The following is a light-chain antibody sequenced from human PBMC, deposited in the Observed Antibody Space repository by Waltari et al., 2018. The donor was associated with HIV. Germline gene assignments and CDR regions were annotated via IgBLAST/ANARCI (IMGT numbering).Light chain of an antibody. Sequence: ELVLTQSPGTLSLSPGDRATLSCRASQNVSSSYLAWYQQKSGQAPRLLIYAASARATAIPDRFTGSGSGTDFTLTISRLEAEDFAVFYCQQYGSSPWTFGQGTKVEIK. V-gene: IGKV3-20*01. CDR2: AAS. CDR1: QNVSSSY. J-gene: IGKJ1*01. CDR3: QQYGSSPWT.